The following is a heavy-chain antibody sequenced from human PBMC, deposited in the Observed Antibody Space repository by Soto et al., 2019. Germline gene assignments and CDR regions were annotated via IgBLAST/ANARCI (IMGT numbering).Heavy chain of an antibody. J-gene: IGHJ3*02. D-gene: IGHD3-22*01. V-gene: IGHV1-2*02. CDR1: GYTFTGYY. Sequence: GGSVKVSCKASGYTFTGYYMHWVRQAPGQGLEWMGWINPNSGGTNYAQKFQGRVTMTRDTSISTAYMELSRLRSDDTAVYYCARDSQYYYDSSGYYSPYDACDIWGRGTMVTVSS. CDR3: ARDSQYYYDSSGYYSPYDACDI. CDR2: INPNSGGT.